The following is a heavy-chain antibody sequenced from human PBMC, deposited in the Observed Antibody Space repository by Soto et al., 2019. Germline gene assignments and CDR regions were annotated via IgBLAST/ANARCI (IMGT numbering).Heavy chain of an antibody. V-gene: IGHV3-30-3*01. CDR2: ISYDGSNK. Sequence: QVQLVESGGGVVQPGRSLRLSCAASGFTFSRYAMHWVRQAPGKGLEWVAVISYDGSNKYYADSVKGRFTISRDNSKNTLYLQMNSLRAEDTAVYYCARATGGEGTTALDYWGQGTLVTVSS. CDR3: ARATGGEGTTALDY. CDR1: GFTFSRYA. J-gene: IGHJ4*02. D-gene: IGHD4-17*01.